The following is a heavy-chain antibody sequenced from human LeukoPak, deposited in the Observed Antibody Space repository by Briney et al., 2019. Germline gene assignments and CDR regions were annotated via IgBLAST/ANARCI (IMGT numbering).Heavy chain of an antibody. CDR2: IYCGGTT. CDR3: ARLAEAYWYFDL. Sequence: SETLSLTCTVSGDSISSYYWSWIRQAPGKGLEWIGYIYCGGTTDYNPTLRSRVTMSLDTSKNQFSLKLRSVTAADTAVYYCARLAEAYWYFDLWGRGTLVTVSS. V-gene: IGHV4-59*08. J-gene: IGHJ2*01. CDR1: GDSISSYY.